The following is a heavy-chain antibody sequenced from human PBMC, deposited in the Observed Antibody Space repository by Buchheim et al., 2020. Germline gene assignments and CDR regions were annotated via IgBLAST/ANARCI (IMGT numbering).Heavy chain of an antibody. J-gene: IGHJ6*02. CDR2: ISYDGNNK. CDR1: GFTFNSYG. CDR3: AKNFLGWDFYYYGLDV. D-gene: IGHD3/OR15-3a*01. Sequence: QVQLVESGGGVVQPGRSLRLSCAASGFTFNSYGMYWLRQAPGKGLEWVAVISYDGNNKYYAESVRGRFTISRDNSRNTLYLQMSSLRAEDTAMYYCAKNFLGWDFYYYGLDVWGQGTT. V-gene: IGHV3-30*18.